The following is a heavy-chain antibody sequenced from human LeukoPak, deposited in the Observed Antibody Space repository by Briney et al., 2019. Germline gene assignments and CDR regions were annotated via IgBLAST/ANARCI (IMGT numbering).Heavy chain of an antibody. J-gene: IGHJ6*03. CDR3: AREPLSGSYNYYYYMDV. V-gene: IGHV1-69*13. Sequence: GASVKVSCKASGYTFTSYGISWVRQAPGQGLEWMGGIIPIFGTANYAQKFQGRVTITADESTSTAYMELSSLRSEDTAVYYCAREPLSGSYNYYYYMDVWGKGTTVTVSS. CDR1: GYTFTSYG. CDR2: IIPIFGTA. D-gene: IGHD1-26*01.